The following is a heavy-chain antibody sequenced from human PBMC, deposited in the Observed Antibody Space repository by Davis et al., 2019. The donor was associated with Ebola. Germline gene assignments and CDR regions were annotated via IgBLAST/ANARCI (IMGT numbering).Heavy chain of an antibody. V-gene: IGHV4-34*01. CDR1: GGSFSGYY. CDR3: AYDFDY. D-gene: IGHD2-2*01. Sequence: PSETLSLTCAVYGGSFSGYYWSWIRQPPRKGLEWIGEINHSGSTNYNPSLKSRVTISVDTSKNQFSLKLSSVTAADTAVYYCAYDFDYWGQGTLVTVSS. CDR2: INHSGST. J-gene: IGHJ4*02.